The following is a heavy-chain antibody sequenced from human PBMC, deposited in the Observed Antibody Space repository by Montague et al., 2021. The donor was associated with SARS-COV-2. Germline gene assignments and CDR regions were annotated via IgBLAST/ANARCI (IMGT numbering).Heavy chain of an antibody. Sequence: SKTLSLTCTVSGGSISSSSYYWGWIRQPPGKGLEWIGSIYYSGSTYYNPSLKSRVTISVDTSKNQFSLKLSSVTAADTAVYYCARQMTSWWELLYYFDYWGQGTLVTVSS. J-gene: IGHJ4*02. CDR1: GGSISSSSYY. D-gene: IGHD1-26*01. CDR3: ARQMTSWWELLYYFDY. V-gene: IGHV4-39*01. CDR2: IYYSGST.